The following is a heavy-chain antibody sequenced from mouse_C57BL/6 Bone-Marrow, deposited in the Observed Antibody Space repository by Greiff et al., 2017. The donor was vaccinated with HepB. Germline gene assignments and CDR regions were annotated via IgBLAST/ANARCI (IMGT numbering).Heavy chain of an antibody. Sequence: EVQLQQSGPGLVKPSQSLSLTCSVTGYSITSGYYWNWIRQFPGNKLEWMGYISYDGSNNYNPSLKNRISITRDTSKNQFFLKLNSVTTEDTATYYCARGEYGSSYGYWGQGTTLTVSS. CDR3: ARGEYGSSYGY. V-gene: IGHV3-6*01. J-gene: IGHJ2*01. CDR2: ISYDGSN. D-gene: IGHD1-1*01. CDR1: GYSITSGYY.